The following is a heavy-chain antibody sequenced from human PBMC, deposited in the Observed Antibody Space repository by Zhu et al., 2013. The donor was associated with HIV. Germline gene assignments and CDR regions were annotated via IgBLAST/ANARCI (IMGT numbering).Heavy chain of an antibody. CDR3: ARMAGYYGSGSGSVRPGIRRPYYFDY. J-gene: IGHJ4*02. V-gene: IGHV1-2*02. CDR1: GYTFTGYY. Sequence: QVQLVQSGAEVKKPGASVKVSCKASGYTFTGYYMHWVRQAPGQGLEWMGWINPNSGGTNYAQKFQGRVTMTRDTSIGTAYMELSRLRSDDTAVYYCARMAGYYGSGSGSVRPGIRRPYYFDYWGQGTLVTVSS. CDR2: INPNSGGT. D-gene: IGHD3-10*01.